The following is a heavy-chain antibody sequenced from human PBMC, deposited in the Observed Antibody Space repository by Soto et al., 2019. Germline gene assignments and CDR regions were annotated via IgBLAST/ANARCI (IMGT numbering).Heavy chain of an antibody. V-gene: IGHV1-18*01. D-gene: IGHD6-6*01. Sequence: GASVKVSCKASGYTFTSYGISWVRQAPGQGLEWMGWISAYNGNTNYAQKLQGRVTMTTDTSTSTAYMELRSLRSDDTAVYYCARDFVWSGSSPEYSSSSQGIDYWGQGTLVTVSS. J-gene: IGHJ4*02. CDR1: GYTFTSYG. CDR3: ARDFVWSGSSPEYSSSSQGIDY. CDR2: ISAYNGNT.